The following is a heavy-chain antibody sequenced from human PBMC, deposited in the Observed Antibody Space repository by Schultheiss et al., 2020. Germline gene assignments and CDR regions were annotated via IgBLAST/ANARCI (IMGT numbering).Heavy chain of an antibody. J-gene: IGHJ4*02. CDR1: GGPISSYY. CDR2: IYYSGST. V-gene: IGHV4-59*12. Sequence: SATLSLTCTVSGGPISSYYWSWIRQPPGKGLEWIGYIYYSGSTYYNPSLKSRVTISVDTSKNQFSLKLSSVTAADTAVYYCARDKTVQYDSSGYYFDYWGQGTLVTVSS. CDR3: ARDKTVQYDSSGYYFDY. D-gene: IGHD3-22*01.